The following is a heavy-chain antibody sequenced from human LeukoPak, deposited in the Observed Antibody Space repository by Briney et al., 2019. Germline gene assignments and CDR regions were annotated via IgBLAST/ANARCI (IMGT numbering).Heavy chain of an antibody. CDR1: GFTFDDYA. CDR3: AKDSNYGSGSLPDY. CDR2: ISWNSGSI. Sequence: GGSLRLSCAASGFTFDDYAMHWVRQAPGKGLEWVSGISWNSGSIGYADSVKGRFTISRDNAKNSLYLQMNSLRAEDTALYYCAKDSNYGSGSLPDYWGQGTLVTVSS. J-gene: IGHJ4*02. V-gene: IGHV3-9*01. D-gene: IGHD3-10*01.